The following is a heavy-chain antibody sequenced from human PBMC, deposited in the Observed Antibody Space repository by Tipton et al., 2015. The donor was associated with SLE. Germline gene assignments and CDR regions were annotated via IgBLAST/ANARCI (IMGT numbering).Heavy chain of an antibody. V-gene: IGHV4-4*07. D-gene: IGHD5-24*01. CDR1: GGSISSYY. CDR3: AREGRDGYNPLGMDV. J-gene: IGHJ6*02. Sequence: TLSLTCTVSGGSISSYYWSWIRQPAGKGLEWIGLIYASGTTNYNPSLKSRVTISVDTSKNQFSLKLSSVTAADTAVYYCAREGRDGYNPLGMDVWGQGTTVTVSS. CDR2: IYASGTT.